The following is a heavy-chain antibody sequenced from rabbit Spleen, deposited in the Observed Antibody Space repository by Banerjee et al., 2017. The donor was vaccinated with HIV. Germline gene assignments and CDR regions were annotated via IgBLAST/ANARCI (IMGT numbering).Heavy chain of an antibody. D-gene: IGHD4-1*01. V-gene: IGHV1S40*01. J-gene: IGHJ4*01. CDR3: VREVAAKFSL. CDR2: IEPIFGNT. Sequence: QSLEESGGGLVKPGASLTLTCKASGFSFSSGYDMCWVRQAPGKGLEWIGYIEPIFGNTYYASWVNGRFTISSHNAQNTLYLQLSSLTVADTATYFCVREVAAKFSLWGQGTLVTVS. CDR1: GFSFSSGYD.